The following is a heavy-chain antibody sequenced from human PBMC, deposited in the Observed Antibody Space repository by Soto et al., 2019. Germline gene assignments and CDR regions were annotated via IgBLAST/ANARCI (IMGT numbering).Heavy chain of an antibody. D-gene: IGHD2-15*01. V-gene: IGHV4-39*02. CDR2: VHYTAST. J-gene: IGHJ3*02. CDR3: ARATPGYPGRAFQI. CDR1: EGSINWSPDY. Sequence: SATLSLTCTVSEGSINWSPDYWGWLRQPPGKEPQWIASVHYTASTTYYNPSLKSRVTISVDTSKNQFSLNLRSVTAADTAIYYCARATPGYPGRAFQIWGQGKMVTVS.